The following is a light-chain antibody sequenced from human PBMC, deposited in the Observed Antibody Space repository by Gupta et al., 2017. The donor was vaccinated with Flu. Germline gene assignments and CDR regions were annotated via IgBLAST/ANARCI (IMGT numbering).Light chain of an antibody. CDR1: QSISSY. V-gene: IGKV1-39*01. CDR2: AAS. Sequence: DIQLTQSPASLSASVGDRVTITRRASQSISSYLNWYQQKPGQAPKLLIYAASSLQSGVPARFSGSGSGTEFTLTISSLQPEDFATYYCQQSYRTPQVFGPGTKVEIK. CDR3: QQSYRTPQV. J-gene: IGKJ2*01.